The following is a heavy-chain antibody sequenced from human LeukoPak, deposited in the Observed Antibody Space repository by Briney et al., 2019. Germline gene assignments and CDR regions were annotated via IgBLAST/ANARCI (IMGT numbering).Heavy chain of an antibody. V-gene: IGHV1-69*06. CDR1: GGTFSSYA. CDR3: ARDETYYDILTGPHPNWFDP. Sequence: SVRVSCKASGGTFSSYATSWVRQAPGQGLEWMGGIIPIFGTANYAQKFQGRVTITADKSTSTAYMELSSLRSEDTAVYYCARDETYYDILTGPHPNWFDPWGQGTLVTVSS. CDR2: IIPIFGTA. D-gene: IGHD3-9*01. J-gene: IGHJ5*02.